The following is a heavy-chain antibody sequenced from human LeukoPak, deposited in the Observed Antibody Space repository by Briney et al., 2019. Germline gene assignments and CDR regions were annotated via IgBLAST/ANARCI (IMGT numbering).Heavy chain of an antibody. CDR3: ARDLLWFGELDWYFDL. CDR1: GFTLSDYF. CDR2: TSHDGSDT. D-gene: IGHD3-10*01. V-gene: IGHV3-30*04. J-gene: IGHJ2*01. Sequence: GGSLRLSCAASGFTLSDYFMHWVRQAPGKGLEWVAFTSHDGSDTGIADSVRGRFTVSRDNAKNSLYLQMNSLRAEDTAVYYCARDLLWFGELDWYFDLWGRGTLVTVSS.